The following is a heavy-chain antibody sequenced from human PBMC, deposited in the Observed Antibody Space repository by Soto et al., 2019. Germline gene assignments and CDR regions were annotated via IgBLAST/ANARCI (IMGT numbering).Heavy chain of an antibody. D-gene: IGHD2-2*03. CDR1: GFTFSSYW. J-gene: IGHJ6*02. Sequence: GGSLRLSCAASGFTFSSYWMHWVRQAPGKGLVWVSRINSDGSSTSYADSVKGRFTISRDNAKNTLYLQMNSLRAEDTAVYYCARDLDIVVVPAASYYYYYGMDVWGQGTTVTVSS. CDR3: ARDLDIVVVPAASYYYYYGMDV. CDR2: INSDGSST. V-gene: IGHV3-74*01.